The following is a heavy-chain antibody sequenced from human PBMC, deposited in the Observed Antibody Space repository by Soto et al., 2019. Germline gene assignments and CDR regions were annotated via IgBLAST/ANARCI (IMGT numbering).Heavy chain of an antibody. CDR1: GYTFTSYD. CDR3: ARGNLLRFLEWLGPNWFDP. Sequence: QVPLVQSGAEVKKPGASVKVSCKASGYTFTSYDINWVRQPTGQGLEWMGWMNPNSGNTGYAQKFQGRVTMTRNTSISTAYMELSSLRSEDTAVYYCARGNLLRFLEWLGPNWFDPWGQGTLVTVSS. CDR2: MNPNSGNT. J-gene: IGHJ5*02. D-gene: IGHD3-3*01. V-gene: IGHV1-8*01.